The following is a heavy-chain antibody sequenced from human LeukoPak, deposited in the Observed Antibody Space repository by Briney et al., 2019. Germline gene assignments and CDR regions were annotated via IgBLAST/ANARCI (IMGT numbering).Heavy chain of an antibody. CDR2: ISSSGSTI. Sequence: GGSLRLSCAASGFTFSDYYMSWIRQAPGKGLEWVSYISSSGSTIYYADSVKGRFTISKDNAKNSLYLQMNSLRAEDTAVYYCARSPLGQFGVVMNFDYWGQGTLVTVSS. CDR3: ARSPLGQFGVVMNFDY. V-gene: IGHV3-11*04. J-gene: IGHJ4*02. D-gene: IGHD3-3*01. CDR1: GFTFSDYY.